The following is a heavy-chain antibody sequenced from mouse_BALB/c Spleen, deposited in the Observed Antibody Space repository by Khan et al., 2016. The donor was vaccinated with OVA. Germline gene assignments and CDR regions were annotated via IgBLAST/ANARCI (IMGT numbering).Heavy chain of an antibody. CDR1: GFSLTSYG. CDR3: AGAFYYGAWFAY. CDR2: IWAGGST. D-gene: IGHD1-1*01. V-gene: IGHV2-9*02. Sequence: QVQLKESGPGLVAPSQTLSISCTVSGFSLTSYGVHWVRQPPGKGLEWLGVIWAGGSTNHNSALMSRLSISKDNSNSQVILKMNSLQTVDTAMYYCAGAFYYGAWFAYWGQGTLVTVSA. J-gene: IGHJ3*01.